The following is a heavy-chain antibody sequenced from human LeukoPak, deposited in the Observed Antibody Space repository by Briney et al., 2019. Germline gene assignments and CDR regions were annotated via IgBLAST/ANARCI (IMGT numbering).Heavy chain of an antibody. J-gene: IGHJ6*03. CDR3: ARAPSLEPAYVDV. V-gene: IGHV1-2*02. D-gene: IGHD3-3*01. CDR1: GYTFTGYY. Sequence: ASVKVSCKASGYTFTGYYMHWVRQAPGQGLEWMGWINPNSGGTNYAQKFQGRATMTRDTSISTAYMELSRLRSDDTAVYYCARAPSLEPAYVDVWGKGTTVTVSS. CDR2: INPNSGGT.